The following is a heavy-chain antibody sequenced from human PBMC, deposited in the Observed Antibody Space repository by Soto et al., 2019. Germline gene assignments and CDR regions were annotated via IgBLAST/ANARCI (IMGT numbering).Heavy chain of an antibody. D-gene: IGHD3-3*01. CDR2: IYPGDSDT. CDR1: GYSFTSYW. CDR3: AIRRGDFWSGPGAFDI. J-gene: IGHJ3*02. V-gene: IGHV5-51*01. Sequence: LGESLKISCKGSGYSFTSYWIGWVRQMPGKGLEWMGIIYPGDSDTRYSPSFQGQVTISADKSISTAYLQWSSLKASDTAMYYCAIRRGDFWSGPGAFDIWGQGTMVTVSS.